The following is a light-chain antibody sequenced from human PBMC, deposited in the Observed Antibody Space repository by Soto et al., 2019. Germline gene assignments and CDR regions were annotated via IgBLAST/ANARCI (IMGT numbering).Light chain of an antibody. V-gene: IGKV1-9*01. J-gene: IGKJ2*01. Sequence: DIHLTQSPSFLSASAGDRVTITCRPSQAVPNNMAWYQQKPGKPPKLLIYEESTLHSGVPSRFSGRKSGTQFTLTISSLEPEDFAIYYCQQRISWPPYTFGQGTKVDIK. CDR1: QAVPNN. CDR2: EES. CDR3: QQRISWPPYT.